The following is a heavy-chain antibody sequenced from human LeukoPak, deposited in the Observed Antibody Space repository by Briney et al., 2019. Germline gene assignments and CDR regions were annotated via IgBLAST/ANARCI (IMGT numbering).Heavy chain of an antibody. V-gene: IGHV4-31*03. CDR3: ARSGEINFDY. D-gene: IGHD3-10*01. Sequence: SETLSLTCTVSGGSISSGGYYWSWIRQHPGKGLEWIGYIYYSGSTYYNPSLKSRVTISVDTSKNQFSLKLSSVTAAGTAVYYCARSGEINFDYWGQGTLVTVSS. CDR2: IYYSGST. J-gene: IGHJ4*02. CDR1: GGSISSGGYY.